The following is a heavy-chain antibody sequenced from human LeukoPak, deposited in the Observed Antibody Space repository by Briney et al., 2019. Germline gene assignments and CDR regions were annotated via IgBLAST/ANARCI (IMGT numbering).Heavy chain of an antibody. CDR1: GVSITSDTYY. V-gene: IGHV4-30-2*01. CDR3: ARTRDFWSAYFDY. Sequence: SQTLCLTCAVSGVSITSDTYYWSWIRQPPGKGLEWIGYISHSGSTYHNPSLKSRVTISIDTSKSQFSLKLSSVTAADTAVYFCARTRDFWSAYFDYWGQGTLVTVSS. J-gene: IGHJ4*02. CDR2: ISHSGST. D-gene: IGHD3-3*01.